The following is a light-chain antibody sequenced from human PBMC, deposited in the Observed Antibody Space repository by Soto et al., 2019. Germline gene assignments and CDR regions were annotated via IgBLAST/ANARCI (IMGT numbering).Light chain of an antibody. V-gene: IGKV3-20*01. Sequence: EIVLTQSPGTLSLSPGERATVSCMASQSVSSNYLAWYQQKPGQAPRLLIYDASSRATGIPDRFSGSGSGTDFTLTISRLEPEDFAVYYCQQYTSSPFTFGPGTKVDI. CDR2: DAS. CDR3: QQYTSSPFT. CDR1: QSVSSNY. J-gene: IGKJ3*01.